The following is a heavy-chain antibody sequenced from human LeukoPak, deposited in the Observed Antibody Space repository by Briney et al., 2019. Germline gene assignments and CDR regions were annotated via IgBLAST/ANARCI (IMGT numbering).Heavy chain of an antibody. CDR1: GYSITSGYY. Sequence: SETLSLTCTVSGYSITSGYYWAWIRPPPGKGPEWIGSIYHSGNTYYNPSLKSRVTISVDTSNNQFSLKLTSVTPADTAVYSCARPRVQNNWFDPWGQGTLVTVSS. CDR3: ARPRVQNNWFDP. J-gene: IGHJ5*02. V-gene: IGHV4-38-2*02. CDR2: IYHSGNT. D-gene: IGHD1-1*01.